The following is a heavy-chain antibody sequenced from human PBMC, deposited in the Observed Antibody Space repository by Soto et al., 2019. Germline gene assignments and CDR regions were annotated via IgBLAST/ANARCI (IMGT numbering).Heavy chain of an antibody. V-gene: IGHV1-69*13. Sequence: ASVKVSCKASGGTFSSDAISWVRQAPGQGLEWMGGIIPIFGTANYAQKFQGRVTITADESTSTAYMELSSLRSEDTAVYYCARERDXVAAIGLHTYYYYGMDVWGQGTTVTVSS. J-gene: IGHJ6*01. CDR1: GGTFSSDA. D-gene: IGHD5-12*01. CDR3: ARERDXVAAIGLHTYYYYGMDV. CDR2: IIPIFGTA.